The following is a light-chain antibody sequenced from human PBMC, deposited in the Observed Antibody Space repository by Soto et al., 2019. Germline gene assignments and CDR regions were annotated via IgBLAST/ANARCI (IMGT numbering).Light chain of an antibody. CDR1: QVISSW. Sequence: DIQMTQAPSFVSAFVGDRVTITCRASQVISSWLAWYQQKPGKAPKHLIYAASSLQSGVPSRFSGSESGTDFTLTISSLQPEDSATYYCQQASSFPLTFGGGTKVEIK. CDR3: QQASSFPLT. V-gene: IGKV1-12*01. CDR2: AAS. J-gene: IGKJ4*01.